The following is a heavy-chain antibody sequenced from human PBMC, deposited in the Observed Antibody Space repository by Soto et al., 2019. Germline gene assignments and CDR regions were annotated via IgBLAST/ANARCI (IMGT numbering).Heavy chain of an antibody. Sequence: GRNLEIGSAVSEDSLSGAAMPCARQSSGKGLEWVGRIRSKTNSYATAYAASVEGRFTISRDDSKNTAYLQMNSLKTEDTAVYFCTRRIGAPGMDVWGPDTTVTVS. J-gene: IGHJ6*02. CDR2: IRSKTNSYAT. CDR3: TRRIGAPGMDV. D-gene: IGHD6-13*01. V-gene: IGHV3-73*01. CDR1: EDSLSGAA.